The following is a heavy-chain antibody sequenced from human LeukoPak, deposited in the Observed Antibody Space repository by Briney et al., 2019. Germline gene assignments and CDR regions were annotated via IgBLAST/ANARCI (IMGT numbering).Heavy chain of an antibody. CDR3: ARDYYDSSGYYGRGGFYYMDV. CDR1: SGSIISYF. J-gene: IGHJ6*03. V-gene: IGHV4-4*07. Sequence: SETLSLTCTVSSGSIISYFWSWIRQPAGKGLEWLGRIYTSGSTNYNPSLKSRVTISIDKSKNQFSLTLSSVTAADTAVYYCARDYYDSSGYYGRGGFYYMDVWGKGTTVTVSS. CDR2: IYTSGST. D-gene: IGHD3-22*01.